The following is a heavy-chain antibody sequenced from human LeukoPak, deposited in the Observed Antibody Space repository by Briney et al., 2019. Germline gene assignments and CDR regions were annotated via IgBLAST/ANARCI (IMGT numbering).Heavy chain of an antibody. CDR3: AGDRRGGKDFDY. Sequence: GGSLRLSCAASGFTFSDYYMSWIRQAPGKGLEWVSYISSSGSTIYYADSVKGRFTISRDNARNSLYLQMNSLRAEDTAVYYCAGDRRGGKDFDYWGQGTLVTVSS. CDR2: ISSSGSTI. V-gene: IGHV3-11*04. D-gene: IGHD1-26*01. CDR1: GFTFSDYY. J-gene: IGHJ4*02.